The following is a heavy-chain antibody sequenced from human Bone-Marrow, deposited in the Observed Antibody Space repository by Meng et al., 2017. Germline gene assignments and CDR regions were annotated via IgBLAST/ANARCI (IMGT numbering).Heavy chain of an antibody. CDR1: GGSISSGSYY. CDR3: AREGDTRWLQFEADAFDI. Sequence: SCTVSGGSISSGSYYWSWIRQPAGKGLEWIGRIYTSGSTNYNPSLKSRVTISVDTSKNQFSLKLSSVTAADTAVYYCAREGDTRWLQFEADAFDIWGQGTMVTVSS. J-gene: IGHJ3*02. V-gene: IGHV4-61*02. CDR2: IYTSGST. D-gene: IGHD5-24*01.